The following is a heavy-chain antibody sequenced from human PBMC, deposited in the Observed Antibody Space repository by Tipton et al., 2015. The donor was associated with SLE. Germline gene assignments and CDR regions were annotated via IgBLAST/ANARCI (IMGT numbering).Heavy chain of an antibody. D-gene: IGHD3-22*01. CDR1: GDSVSSNSAA. Sequence: GLVKPSQTLSLTCAISGDSVSSNSAAWNWIRQSPSRGLEWLGRTYYRSKWYNDYAVSVKSRITINPDTSKNQFSLQLNSVTPEDTAVYYCARAHYYDSSGQGAFDIWGQGTMVTVSS. V-gene: IGHV6-1*01. CDR3: ARAHYYDSSGQGAFDI. J-gene: IGHJ3*02. CDR2: TYYRSKWYN.